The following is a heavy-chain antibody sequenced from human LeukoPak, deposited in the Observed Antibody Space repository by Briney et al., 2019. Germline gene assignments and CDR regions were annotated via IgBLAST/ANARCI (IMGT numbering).Heavy chain of an antibody. D-gene: IGHD2-2*01. V-gene: IGHV3-21*01. J-gene: IGHJ5*02. CDR1: GFTFSSYS. CDR2: ISSGSSYI. CDR3: ARGVMPQLPDWFDP. Sequence: GGSLGLSCAASGFTFSSYSMNWVRQAPGKGLEWVSSISSGSSYIYYADSVKGRFTISRDNAKNSLYLQMNSLRAEDTAVYYCARGVMPQLPDWFDPWGQGTLVTVSS.